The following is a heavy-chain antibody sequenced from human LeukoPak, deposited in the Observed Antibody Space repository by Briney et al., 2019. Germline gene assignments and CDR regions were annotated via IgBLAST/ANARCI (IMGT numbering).Heavy chain of an antibody. Sequence: ASVKVSCKASGGTFSSYAISWVRQAPGQGLEWMGRIIPIFGIANYAQKFQGRVTITADKSTSTAYMELSSLRSEDTAVYYCARTQYYDSSGYYFYFDYWGQGTLVTVPS. J-gene: IGHJ4*02. D-gene: IGHD3-22*01. V-gene: IGHV1-69*04. CDR3: ARTQYYDSSGYYFYFDY. CDR1: GGTFSSYA. CDR2: IIPIFGIA.